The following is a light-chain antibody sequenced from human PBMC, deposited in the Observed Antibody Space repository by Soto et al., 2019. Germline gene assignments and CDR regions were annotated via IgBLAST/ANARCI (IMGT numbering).Light chain of an antibody. CDR1: W. J-gene: IGKJ1*01. CDR2: DVS. CDR3: QQYNSYPWT. Sequence: WLAWYQQKPGKAPKLLIYDVSSLESGVPSRFSGSGSGTEFTLAISSLQPDDFATYYCQQYNSYPWTFGQGTKVDIK. V-gene: IGKV1-5*01.